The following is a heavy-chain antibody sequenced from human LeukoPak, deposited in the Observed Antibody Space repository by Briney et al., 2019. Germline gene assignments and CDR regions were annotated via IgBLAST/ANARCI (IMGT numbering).Heavy chain of an antibody. V-gene: IGHV3-23*01. J-gene: IGHJ6*02. CDR3: ARAESYGSGSYRGMDV. D-gene: IGHD3-10*01. CDR2: ISGSGGST. Sequence: GGSLRLSCAASGFTFSSYAMSWVRQAPGKGLEWVSAISGSGGSTYYADSVKGRFTISRDNAKNTLYLQMNSLRAEDTAVYYCARAESYGSGSYRGMDVWGQGTTVTVSS. CDR1: GFTFSSYA.